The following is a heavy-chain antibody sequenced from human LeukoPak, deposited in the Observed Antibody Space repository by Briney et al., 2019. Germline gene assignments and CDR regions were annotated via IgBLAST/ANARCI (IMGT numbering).Heavy chain of an antibody. J-gene: IGHJ4*01. CDR2: ISANNGNT. V-gene: IGHV1-18*04. CDR1: GHTLSSYG. D-gene: IGHD6-13*01. CDR3: ARARGGQQLVHYDY. Sequence: ASVKLSCNAFGHTLSSYGITWVRQVPRQGLEWMGWISANNGNTNYAQKIQGRVTMTTDTSTSTAYMELRRLRSDDTAVYYCARARGGQQLVHYDYWGQGTLVTVSS.